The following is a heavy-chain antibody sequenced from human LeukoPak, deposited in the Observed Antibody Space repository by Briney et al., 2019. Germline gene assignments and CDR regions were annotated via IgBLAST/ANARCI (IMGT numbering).Heavy chain of an antibody. CDR1: GGSIRSQY. CDR2: IYASGST. V-gene: IGHV4-4*07. D-gene: IGHD6-13*01. CDR3: AGEVSSWPFFDS. J-gene: IGHJ4*02. Sequence: PSETLSLTCRVSGGSIRSQYWSWFRQPAGRGLEWLGRIYASGSTNYIPSLKNRVTISLHTSKNQSSLKLFAVTAADTAGYFCAGEVSSWPFFDSWGQGTQVTVSS.